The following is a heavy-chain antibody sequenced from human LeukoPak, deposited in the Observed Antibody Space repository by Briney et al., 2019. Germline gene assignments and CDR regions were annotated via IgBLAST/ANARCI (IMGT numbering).Heavy chain of an antibody. CDR2: IYYSGST. D-gene: IGHD1-26*01. Sequence: SETLSLTCTVSGGSISSYYWSWIRQPPGKGLEWIGYIYYSGSTNYNPSLKSRVTISVDTSKNQFSLKLSSVTAADTAVYYCARATGRYGGSYYAYYYYGMDVWGQGTTVTVSS. V-gene: IGHV4-59*01. CDR1: GGSISSYY. J-gene: IGHJ6*02. CDR3: ARATGRYGGSYYAYYYYGMDV.